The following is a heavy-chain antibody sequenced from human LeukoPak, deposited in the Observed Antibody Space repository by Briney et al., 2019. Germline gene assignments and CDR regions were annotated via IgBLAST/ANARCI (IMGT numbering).Heavy chain of an antibody. D-gene: IGHD1-1*01. J-gene: IGHJ6*02. CDR3: ARAGELDHYYYYGMDV. V-gene: IGHV1-18*01. Sequence: ASVKVSCKASGYTFTSYGISWVRQAPGQGLEWMGWISAYNGNTNYAQKLLGRVTMTTDTSTSTAYMELRSLRSDDTAVYYCARAGELDHYYYYGMDVWGQGTTVTVSS. CDR1: GYTFTSYG. CDR2: ISAYNGNT.